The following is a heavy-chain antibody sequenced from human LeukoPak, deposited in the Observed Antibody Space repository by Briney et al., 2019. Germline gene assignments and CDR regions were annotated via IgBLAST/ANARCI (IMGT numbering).Heavy chain of an antibody. Sequence: SVKVSCEASGGTFSSYAISWVRQAPGQGLEWMGGITPIFGTANYAQKFQGRVTITADESTSTAYMELSSLRSEDTAVCYCAREVIGTSHCYYWGQGTLVTVSS. CDR3: AREVIGTSHCYY. V-gene: IGHV1-69*13. J-gene: IGHJ4*02. D-gene: IGHD2-2*01. CDR1: GGTFSSYA. CDR2: ITPIFGTA.